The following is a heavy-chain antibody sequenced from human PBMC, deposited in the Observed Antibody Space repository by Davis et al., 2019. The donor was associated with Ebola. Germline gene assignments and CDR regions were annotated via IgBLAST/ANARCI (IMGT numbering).Heavy chain of an antibody. Sequence: AASVKVSCKASGYNFTSYAIHWVRQAPGQRLEWMGWINAGNGNTKYSQKFQGRVTITRDTSASTAYMELSSLRSEDTAVYYCAGSSTWYHSAEYWGQGTLVTVSS. CDR3: AGSSTWYHSAEY. D-gene: IGHD6-13*01. CDR2: INAGNGNT. V-gene: IGHV1-3*01. CDR1: GYNFTSYA. J-gene: IGHJ4*02.